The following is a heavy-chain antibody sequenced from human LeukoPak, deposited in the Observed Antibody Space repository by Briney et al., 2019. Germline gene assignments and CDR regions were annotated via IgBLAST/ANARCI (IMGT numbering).Heavy chain of an antibody. V-gene: IGHV4-30-4*01. CDR2: IYYSGST. CDR1: GGSISGADYY. Sequence: SETLSLTCTVSGGSISGADYYWSWIRQPPGKGLEWIGYIYYSGSTFYNPSLKSRVTISIDTSRNHLSLKLSSVTAADTAVYYCARLGYCSSTSCYTIPYYYYYYMDVWGKGTTVTVSS. J-gene: IGHJ6*03. D-gene: IGHD2-2*02. CDR3: ARLGYCSSTSCYTIPYYYYYYMDV.